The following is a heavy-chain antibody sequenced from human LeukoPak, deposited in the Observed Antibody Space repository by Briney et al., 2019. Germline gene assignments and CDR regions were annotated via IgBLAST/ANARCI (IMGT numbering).Heavy chain of an antibody. CDR3: ARDRRRYCSGGSCSDAFDI. CDR1: GHTFTSYG. D-gene: IGHD2-15*01. Sequence: ASVKVSCKASGHTFTSYGISWVRQAPGQGLEWMGWINTHNGNTLYAQKLQGRVTMTTDTSTTTAYMELRSLRSDDTAVYFCARDRRRYCSGGSCSDAFDIWGQGTMVTVSS. J-gene: IGHJ3*02. V-gene: IGHV1-18*04. CDR2: INTHNGNT.